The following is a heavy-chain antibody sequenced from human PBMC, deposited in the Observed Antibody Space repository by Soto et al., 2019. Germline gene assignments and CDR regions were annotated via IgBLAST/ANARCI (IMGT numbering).Heavy chain of an antibody. D-gene: IGHD5-18*01. J-gene: IGHJ5*02. V-gene: IGHV4-59*08. Sequence: SETRSLTCTVSGGSISSYYWSWIRQPPGKGLEWIGYIYYSGSTNYNPSLKSRVTISVDTSKNQFSLKLSSVTAADTAVYYCARLVWSYGTWFDPWGQGTLVT. CDR3: ARLVWSYGTWFDP. CDR1: GGSISSYY. CDR2: IYYSGST.